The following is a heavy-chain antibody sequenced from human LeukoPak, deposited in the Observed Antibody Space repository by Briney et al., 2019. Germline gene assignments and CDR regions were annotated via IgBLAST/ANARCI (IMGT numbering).Heavy chain of an antibody. CDR2: IIPILDVT. CDR3: ARGGGVDILTGFQY. V-gene: IGHV1-69*04. J-gene: IGHJ4*02. Sequence: ASVKVSCKASGGTFTNYAINWVRQAPGQGLEWMGRIIPILDVTNYAQKFQGRVTITADQSTGTAYMGLSSLRSEDTAVYYCARGGGVDILTGFQYWGQGTLVTVSS. CDR1: GGTFTNYA. D-gene: IGHD3-9*01.